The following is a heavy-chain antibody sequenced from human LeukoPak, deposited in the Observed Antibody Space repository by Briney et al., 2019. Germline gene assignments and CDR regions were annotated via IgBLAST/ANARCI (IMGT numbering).Heavy chain of an antibody. Sequence: GGSLRLSCAASGFNFRSSGMHWVRQTPGKGLEWVAFIQYDESQKYYADSVKGRFTISRDNLKNTVSLQMNSLRTEDTAMYYCARGIAMTTLNALDIWGQGTMVTVSS. CDR3: ARGIAMTTLNALDI. D-gene: IGHD1-1*01. V-gene: IGHV3-30*02. CDR1: GFNFRSSG. J-gene: IGHJ3*02. CDR2: IQYDESQK.